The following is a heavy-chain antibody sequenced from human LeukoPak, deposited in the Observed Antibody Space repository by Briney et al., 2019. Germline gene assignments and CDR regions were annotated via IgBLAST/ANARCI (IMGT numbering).Heavy chain of an antibody. J-gene: IGHJ4*02. Sequence: SVKVSCKASSGGAFSSYTITWVRQAPGQGPEWMGRIIPIFGTANYAQKFQGRVTITTDESTSTAYMELSSLRSEDTAVYYCARELVGYSNLFDYWGQGTLVTVSS. V-gene: IGHV1-69*05. CDR3: ARELVGYSNLFDY. D-gene: IGHD4-11*01. CDR1: GGAFSSYT. CDR2: IIPIFGTA.